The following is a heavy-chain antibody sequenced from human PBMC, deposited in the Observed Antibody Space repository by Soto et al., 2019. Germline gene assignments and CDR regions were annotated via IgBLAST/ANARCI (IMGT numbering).Heavy chain of an antibody. CDR3: ARAKSMVRGIIGMAFDI. Sequence: GSVRLSCSASGFTVSSNYMSWVRQAPGKGLEWGSVIYSGGSTYYADSVKGRFTISRHNSKNTLYLQMYSLRAEDTAVYYCARAKSMVRGIIGMAFDIWGQGTMVTVSS. D-gene: IGHD3-10*01. CDR1: GFTVSSNY. V-gene: IGHV3-53*01. CDR2: IYSGGST. J-gene: IGHJ3*02.